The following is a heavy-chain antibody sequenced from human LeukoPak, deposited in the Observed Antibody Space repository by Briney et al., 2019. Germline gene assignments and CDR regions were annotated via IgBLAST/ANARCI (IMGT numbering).Heavy chain of an antibody. V-gene: IGHV4-31*03. D-gene: IGHD4-23*01. CDR2: IYYSGST. J-gene: IGHJ4*02. CDR3: ARGGTTVVTFDY. CDR1: GGSISSGGYY. Sequence: PSETLSLTCTVSGGSISSGGYYWSWIRQHPGKGLEWIGYIYYSGSTCYNPSLKSRVTISVDTSKNQFSLKLSSVTAADTAVYYCARGGTTVVTFDYWGQGTLVTVSS.